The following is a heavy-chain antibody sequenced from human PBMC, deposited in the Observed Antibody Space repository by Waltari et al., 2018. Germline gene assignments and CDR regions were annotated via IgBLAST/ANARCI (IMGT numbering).Heavy chain of an antibody. J-gene: IGHJ3*02. CDR3: ARDPAPSSGYYHGPSGAFDI. D-gene: IGHD3-22*01. Sequence: QVQLVQSGAEVKKPGASVKVSCKASGYTFTSYGISWVRQAPGQGLEWMGWISAYNGNTNYAQKLQGRVTMTTDTSTSTAYMELRSLRSDDTAVYYCARDPAPSSGYYHGPSGAFDIWGQGTMVTVSS. V-gene: IGHV1-18*01. CDR2: ISAYNGNT. CDR1: GYTFTSYG.